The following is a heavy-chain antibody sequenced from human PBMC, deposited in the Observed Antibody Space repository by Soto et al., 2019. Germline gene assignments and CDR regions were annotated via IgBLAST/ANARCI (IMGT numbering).Heavy chain of an antibody. V-gene: IGHV3-30*18. CDR2: ISYDGSNK. J-gene: IGHJ6*02. Sequence: QVQLVESGGGVVQPGRSLRLSCAASGFTFSSYGMHWVRQAPGKGLEWVAVISYDGSNKYYADSVKGRFTISRDNSKNTLYLQMNSLRAEDTAVYYCAKDRHPGGNYYYYGMDVWGQGTTVTVSS. CDR3: AKDRHPGGNYYYYGMDV. CDR1: GFTFSSYG.